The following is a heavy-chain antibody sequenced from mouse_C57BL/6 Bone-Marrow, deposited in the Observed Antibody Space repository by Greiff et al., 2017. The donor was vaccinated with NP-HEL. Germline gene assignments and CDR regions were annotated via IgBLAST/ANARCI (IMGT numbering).Heavy chain of an antibody. J-gene: IGHJ2*01. CDR1: GYTFTSYW. CDR3: ARRVRRYFDY. V-gene: IGHV1-50*01. CDR2: IDPSDSYT. Sequence: VQLQQPGAELVKPGASVKLSCKASGYTFTSYWMQWVKQRPGQGLEWIGEIDPSDSYTNYNQKFKGKATLTVDTSSSTAYMQLSILTSEDSAVYYCARRVRRYFDYWGQGTTLTVSS.